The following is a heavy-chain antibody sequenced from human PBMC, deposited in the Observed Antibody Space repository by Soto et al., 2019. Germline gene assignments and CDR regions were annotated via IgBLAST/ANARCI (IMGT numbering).Heavy chain of an antibody. CDR2: TYNSVST. Sequence: PSETLSLTCTVSGGSISRGGYYWSWIRQNPGKGLEWIGYTYNSVSTYYNPSLKSRVTISVDTSKNQLSLKLSSVTAADTAVYYCARGSAAGTKSPFDYWGQGTLVTVSS. D-gene: IGHD6-13*01. CDR3: ARGSAAGTKSPFDY. CDR1: GGSISRGGYY. J-gene: IGHJ4*02. V-gene: IGHV4-61*08.